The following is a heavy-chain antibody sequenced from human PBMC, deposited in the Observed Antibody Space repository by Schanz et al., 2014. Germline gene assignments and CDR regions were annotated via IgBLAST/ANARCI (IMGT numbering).Heavy chain of an antibody. CDR3: ARPALWFGDNCFDP. J-gene: IGHJ5*02. D-gene: IGHD3-10*01. Sequence: EVQLVESGGGWVQPGGSLRLSCAASGFTFSSYAMSWVRQAPGKGLEWVSRIKSDGSSTSYADSVKGRFTISRDNAKNTLYLQMNSLRAEDTAVYYCARPALWFGDNCFDPWGQGTPITVSS. CDR1: GFTFSSYA. CDR2: IKSDGSST. V-gene: IGHV3-74*02.